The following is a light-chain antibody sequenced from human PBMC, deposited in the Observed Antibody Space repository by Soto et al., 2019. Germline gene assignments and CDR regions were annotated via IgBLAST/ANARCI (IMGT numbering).Light chain of an antibody. Sequence: EVVMSQSPSTLSVSTGERATLSCRASQSVSSNLAWYQQKPGQAPRLLIYGASTRATGIPARFSGSGSGTEFTLTISSLQSEDFAVYYCQQYNNWPRTLGQGTRLE. V-gene: IGKV3-15*01. J-gene: IGKJ5*01. CDR1: QSVSSN. CDR2: GAS. CDR3: QQYNNWPRT.